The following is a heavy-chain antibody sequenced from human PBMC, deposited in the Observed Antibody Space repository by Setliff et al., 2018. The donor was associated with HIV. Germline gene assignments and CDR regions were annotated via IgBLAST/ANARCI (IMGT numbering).Heavy chain of an antibody. D-gene: IGHD5-18*01. Sequence: PSETLSLTCTVSGGSISTSTYYWGWIRQPPGKGLEWIGNIYYSGSTYYNPSLKYRVTISLDSSKNQFSLKLRSVAAADTAVYFCARGGGQLWLPFDHWGQGALVTVSS. CDR3: ARGGGQLWLPFDH. J-gene: IGHJ4*02. CDR2: IYYSGST. V-gene: IGHV4-39*07. CDR1: GGSISTSTYY.